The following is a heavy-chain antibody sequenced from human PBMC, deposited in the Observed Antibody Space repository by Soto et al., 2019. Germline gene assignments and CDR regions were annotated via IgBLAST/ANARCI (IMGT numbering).Heavy chain of an antibody. CDR3: AAEDSSGYLTFDH. D-gene: IGHD3-22*01. CDR2: IVVGSGNT. Sequence: SVKVSCKASGFTFTSSAVQWVRRARGQRLEWIGWIVVGSGNTNYAQKFQERVTITRDMSTSTAYMELSSLRSEDTAVHYCAAEDSSGYLTFDHWGHGTLVTVSS. CDR1: GFTFTSSA. J-gene: IGHJ5*02. V-gene: IGHV1-58*01.